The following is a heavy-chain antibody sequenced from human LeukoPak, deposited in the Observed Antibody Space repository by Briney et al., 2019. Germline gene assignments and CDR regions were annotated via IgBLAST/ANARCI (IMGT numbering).Heavy chain of an antibody. CDR1: GFTFSSSA. V-gene: IGHV3-23*01. CDR2: ISIGGDDT. Sequence: PGGSLRLSCAASGFTFSSSAMNWVRQAPGKGLELFSAISIGGDDTYYAESVTGRFPISRVNSKNTLYLRMNSLRAEDTAVYFCANPEWGTYLVGFDYWGQGTLVTVSS. D-gene: IGHD1-26*01. CDR3: ANPEWGTYLVGFDY. J-gene: IGHJ4*02.